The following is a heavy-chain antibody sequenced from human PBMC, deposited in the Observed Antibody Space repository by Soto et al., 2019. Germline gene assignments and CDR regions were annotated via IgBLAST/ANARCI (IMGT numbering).Heavy chain of an antibody. Sequence: QVQVVESGGGVVQPGRSLRLSCAASGFTFSTYGMHWVRQAPGKGLEWVALVWSDGSKKYYADSVKGRFTISRDNSKDTLPLQMNSLRAEDTAVYYCVRVFDTYYFDLWGQGTLVTVST. CDR1: GFTFSTYG. CDR2: VWSDGSKK. V-gene: IGHV3-33*01. CDR3: VRVFDTYYFDL. D-gene: IGHD3-9*01. J-gene: IGHJ4*02.